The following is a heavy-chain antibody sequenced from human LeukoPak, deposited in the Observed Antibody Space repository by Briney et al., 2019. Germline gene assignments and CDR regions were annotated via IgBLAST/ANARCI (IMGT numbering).Heavy chain of an antibody. CDR3: AKDLWFGELRPPDAFDI. V-gene: IGHV3-23*01. Sequence: GGSLRLSCAASGFTFSSYAMSWVRQAPGKGLEWVSAISGSGGSTYYADSVKGRFTISRDNSKNTLYLQMNSPRAEDTAVYYCAKDLWFGELRPPDAFDIWGQGTMVTVSS. J-gene: IGHJ3*02. CDR1: GFTFSSYA. CDR2: ISGSGGST. D-gene: IGHD3-10*01.